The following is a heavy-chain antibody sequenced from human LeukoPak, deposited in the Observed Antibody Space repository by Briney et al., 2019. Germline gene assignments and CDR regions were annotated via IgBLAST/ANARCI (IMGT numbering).Heavy chain of an antibody. J-gene: IGHJ4*02. Sequence: SETLSLTCAVYGGSFSGYYWSWIRQPPGEGLEWIGEINHSGSTNYNPSLKSRVTISVDTSKNQFSLKLSSVTAADTAVYYCASTGYSSSQDKFDYWGQGTLVTVSS. D-gene: IGHD6-6*01. V-gene: IGHV4-34*01. CDR2: INHSGST. CDR1: GGSFSGYY. CDR3: ASTGYSSSQDKFDY.